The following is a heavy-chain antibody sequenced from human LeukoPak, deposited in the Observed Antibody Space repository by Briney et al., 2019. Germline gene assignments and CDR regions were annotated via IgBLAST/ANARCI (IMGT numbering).Heavy chain of an antibody. Sequence: ASVKVSXKASGYTFTGYYMHWVRQAPGQGLEWMGRINPNSGGTNYAQKFQGRVTMTRDTSISTAYMELSRLRSDDTAVYYCATATTYCSGGSCYVGSWFDPWGQRTLVTVSS. CDR2: INPNSGGT. D-gene: IGHD2-15*01. V-gene: IGHV1-2*06. CDR3: ATATTYCSGGSCYVGSWFDP. CDR1: GYTFTGYY. J-gene: IGHJ5*02.